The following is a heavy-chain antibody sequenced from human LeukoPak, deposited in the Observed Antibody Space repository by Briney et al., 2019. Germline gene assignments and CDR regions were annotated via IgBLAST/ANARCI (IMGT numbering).Heavy chain of an antibody. Sequence: GGSLRLSCAAPGFTFSSYAMSWVRQAPGKGLEWVSAISGSGGSTYYADSVKGRFTISRDNSKNTLYLQMNSLRAEDTAVYYCAKQGLAGRIFGVLVYWGQGTLVTVSS. CDR1: GFTFSSYA. D-gene: IGHD3-3*02. V-gene: IGHV3-23*01. CDR3: AKQGLAGRIFGVLVY. J-gene: IGHJ4*02. CDR2: ISGSGGST.